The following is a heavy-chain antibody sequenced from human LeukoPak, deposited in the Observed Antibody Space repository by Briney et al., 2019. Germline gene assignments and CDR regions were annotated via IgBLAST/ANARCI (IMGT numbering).Heavy chain of an antibody. CDR1: GFSFNTYG. CDR3: AKDHREAVALDY. D-gene: IGHD6-19*01. V-gene: IGHV3-33*06. CDR2: IWYDGSSK. Sequence: GRSLRLSCAASGFSFNTYGMHWVRQAPGKGLEWVAVIWYDGSSKYHADSVKGRFTISRDNSRNTLYLQMNSLRAEDTAVYYCAKDHREAVALDYWGQGTLVTVSS. J-gene: IGHJ4*02.